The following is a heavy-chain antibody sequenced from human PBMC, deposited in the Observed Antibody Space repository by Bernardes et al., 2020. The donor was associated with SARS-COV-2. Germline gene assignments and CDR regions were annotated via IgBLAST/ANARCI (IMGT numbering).Heavy chain of an antibody. CDR1: GGSLSDYS. Sequence: SETLSLTCAVYGGSLSDYSWSWIRQAPGKGLEWIGDINQSGTTKYNQPLRSRVAISLDRSKKQFPLKLSSATAADTAVYYCARGASGVDMILVVIGFSYYFDYCGQGTPVTISS. V-gene: IGHV4-34*01. CDR2: INQSGTT. D-gene: IGHD3-22*01. CDR3: ARGASGVDMILVVIGFSYYFDY. J-gene: IGHJ4*02.